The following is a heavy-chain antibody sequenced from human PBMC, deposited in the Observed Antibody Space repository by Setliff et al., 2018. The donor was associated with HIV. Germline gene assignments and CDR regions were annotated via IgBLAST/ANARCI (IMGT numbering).Heavy chain of an antibody. D-gene: IGHD3-10*01. Sequence: SETLSLTCAVYNTSASGYYWTWIRQSPGRGLEWVGEINQSGGTDYNPSLRSRVYMSLDTSKNQFSLKWLSVTAADSAVYYCTRGLGITMVRGIRTFDPWGQGTQVTVSS. CDR2: INQSGGT. CDR3: TRGLGITMVRGIRTFDP. CDR1: NTSASGYY. V-gene: IGHV4-34*01. J-gene: IGHJ5*02.